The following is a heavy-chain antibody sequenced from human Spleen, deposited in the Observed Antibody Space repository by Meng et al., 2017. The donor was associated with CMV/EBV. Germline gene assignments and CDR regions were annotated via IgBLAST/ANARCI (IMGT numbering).Heavy chain of an antibody. CDR3: TRTSLNCKSSKCYEY. D-gene: IGHD2/OR15-2a*01. Sequence: YNCGTYGMSWVRQAPGQGLEWMGWISPYNGNTEYAQKFQGRSTVTADTSTSTVYMELRSLTSDDTAVYYCTRTSLNCKSSKCYEYWGQGTLVTVSS. J-gene: IGHJ4*02. V-gene: IGHV1-18*01. CDR2: ISPYNGNT. CDR1: YNCGTYG.